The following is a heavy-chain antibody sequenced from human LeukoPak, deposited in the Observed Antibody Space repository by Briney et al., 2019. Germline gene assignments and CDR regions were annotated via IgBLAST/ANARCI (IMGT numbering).Heavy chain of an antibody. J-gene: IGHJ6*03. CDR3: ARESLLSYDFWSGYYGGDYYYYYMDV. D-gene: IGHD3-3*01. CDR2: INHSGST. Sequence: SETLSLTCAVYGGSFSGYYWSWIRQPPGKGLERIGEINHSGSTNYNPSLKSRVTISVDTSKNQFSLKLSSVTAADTAVYYCARESLLSYDFWSGYYGGDYYYYYMDVWGKGTTVTVSS. CDR1: GGSFSGYY. V-gene: IGHV4-34*01.